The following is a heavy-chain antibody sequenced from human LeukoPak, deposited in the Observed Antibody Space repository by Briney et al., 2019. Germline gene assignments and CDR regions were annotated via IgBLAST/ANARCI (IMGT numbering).Heavy chain of an antibody. CDR2: INPNSGYT. Sequence: ASVKVSFKSAVYTFTCYYMHWVRQTPGQGLGWMGWINPNSGYTNYSHKFQGWGTMTSDTSINTDYMELSRLGFDDPAMYYCARELNDYGGKGGWFAPWGQGTLVTVSS. J-gene: IGHJ5*02. CDR3: ARELNDYGGKGGWFAP. V-gene: IGHV1-2*04. D-gene: IGHD4-23*01. CDR1: VYTFTCYY.